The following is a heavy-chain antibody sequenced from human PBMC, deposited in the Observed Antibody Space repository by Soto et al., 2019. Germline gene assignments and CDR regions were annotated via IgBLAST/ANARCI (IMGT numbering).Heavy chain of an antibody. V-gene: IGHV3-66*01. Sequence: GGSLRLSCAASGFTVSSNYMSWVRQAPGKGLEWVSVIYSGGSTYYADSVKGRFTISRDNSKNTLYLQMNSLRAEDTAVYYCAVRASSWSLLDYWGQGTLVTVSS. J-gene: IGHJ4*02. CDR1: GFTVSSNY. CDR2: IYSGGST. CDR3: AVRASSWSLLDY.